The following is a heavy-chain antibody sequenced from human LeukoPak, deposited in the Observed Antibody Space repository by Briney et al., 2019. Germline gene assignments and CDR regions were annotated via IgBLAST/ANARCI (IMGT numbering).Heavy chain of an antibody. CDR2: IIPILGIA. Sequence: SVKVSCKASGGTFSSYTISWVRQAPGQGLEWMGRIIPILGIANYAQKFQGRVTITADKSTSTAYMELSSLRSEDTAVYYCARGVRIVPAANYYYYYYMDVWGKGTTVTVCS. V-gene: IGHV1-69*02. D-gene: IGHD2-2*01. J-gene: IGHJ6*03. CDR1: GGTFSSYT. CDR3: ARGVRIVPAANYYYYYYMDV.